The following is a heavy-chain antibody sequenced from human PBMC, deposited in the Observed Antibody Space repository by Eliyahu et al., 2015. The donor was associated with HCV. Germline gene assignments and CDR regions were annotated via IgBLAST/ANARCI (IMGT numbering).Heavy chain of an antibody. CDR2: INSGGSKT. Sequence: EAQLVESGGALVQPGGSLXLSCAASGFAFSTWAMYWVRQAPGRGLEFVSGINSGGSKTYYADSVKDRFIISRDNAKNLLYLHLDNVRPDDMGVYHCVRMDRTPYYFAMDVWGQGTTVTVSS. V-gene: IGHV3-64*07. CDR3: VRMDRTPYYFAMDV. CDR1: GFAFSTWA. D-gene: IGHD2-2*03. J-gene: IGHJ6*02.